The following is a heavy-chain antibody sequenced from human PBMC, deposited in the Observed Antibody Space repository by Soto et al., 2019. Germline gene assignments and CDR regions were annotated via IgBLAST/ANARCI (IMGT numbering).Heavy chain of an antibody. D-gene: IGHD2-8*01. CDR3: AKDLNTVLTPGY. CDR1: GFSFRSYG. J-gene: IGHJ4*02. Sequence: VGSLRLSCAASGFSFRSYGMHWVRQAPGKGLEWVAVISYDGSNKYYADSLKGRFTISRDISKNTLYLQMNSLRTEDTAIYYCAKDLNTVLTPGYWGQGTLVTVSS. CDR2: ISYDGSNK. V-gene: IGHV3-30*18.